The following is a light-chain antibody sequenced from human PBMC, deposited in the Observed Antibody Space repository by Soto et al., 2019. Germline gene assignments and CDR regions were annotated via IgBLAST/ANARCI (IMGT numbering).Light chain of an antibody. CDR1: QSISSK. CDR3: QQYSDWRT. V-gene: IGKV3-15*01. Sequence: EIVMTQSPATLSVSPGERVTLSCRASQSISSKLAWSQQKPGQAPRLLIYDASTRATGIPGRFSGSGSGTDFTLTISSPQSEDFAVYYCQQYSDWRTFGQGTTVEIK. CDR2: DAS. J-gene: IGKJ1*01.